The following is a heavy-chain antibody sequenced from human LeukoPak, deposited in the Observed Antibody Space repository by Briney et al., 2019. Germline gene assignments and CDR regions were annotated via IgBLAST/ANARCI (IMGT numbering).Heavy chain of an antibody. Sequence: PGGSLRLSCAASGFTFSSYSMNWVRQAPGKGLEWVSSISSSSSYIYYADSVKGRFTISRDNAKNSLYLQMNSLRAEDTAVYYCATLPYSSSWYEHFDYWGQGTLVTVSS. D-gene: IGHD6-13*01. J-gene: IGHJ4*02. V-gene: IGHV3-21*01. CDR1: GFTFSSYS. CDR2: ISSSSSYI. CDR3: ATLPYSSSWYEHFDY.